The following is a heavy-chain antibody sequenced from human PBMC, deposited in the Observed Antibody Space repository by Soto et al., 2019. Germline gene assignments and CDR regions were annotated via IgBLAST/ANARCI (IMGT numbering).Heavy chain of an antibody. CDR2: ISSSSSYT. CDR1: GFTFSDYY. CDR3: ARALGSWGASNWFDP. Sequence: QVQLVESGGGLVKPRGSLRLSCAASGFTFSDYYMSWIRQAPGKGLEWVSCISSSSSYTNYADSVKGRFTISRDNAKNSLYLQMNSLRAEDTAVYYCARALGSWGASNWFDPWGQGTLVTVCS. J-gene: IGHJ5*02. D-gene: IGHD6-13*01. V-gene: IGHV3-11*06.